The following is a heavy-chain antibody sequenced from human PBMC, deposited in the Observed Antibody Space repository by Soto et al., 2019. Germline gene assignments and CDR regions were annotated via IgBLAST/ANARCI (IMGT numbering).Heavy chain of an antibody. D-gene: IGHD3-10*01. J-gene: IGHJ4*02. Sequence: QVQLQESGPGLVKPSQTLSLTCTVSGGSISSGGYYWSWIRQHPGKGLEWIGYIYYSGSTYYNPSLKSRVTISVDTSKNQFSLKLSSVTAPDTAVYYCARGVTMVRGIIHTPYFDYWGQGTLVTVSS. CDR1: GGSISSGGYY. V-gene: IGHV4-31*03. CDR3: ARGVTMVRGIIHTPYFDY. CDR2: IYYSGST.